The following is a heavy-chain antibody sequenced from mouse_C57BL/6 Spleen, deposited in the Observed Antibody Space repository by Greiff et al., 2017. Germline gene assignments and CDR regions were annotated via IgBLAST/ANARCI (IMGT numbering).Heavy chain of an antibody. D-gene: IGHD1-1*01. J-gene: IGHJ3*01. Sequence: VQLKQSGPELVKPGASVKISCKASGYSFTGYYMNWVKQSPEKGLEWLGEINPSTGGTTYNQKFKAKATLTVDKATRTAYVQIKSLTSEDSAVDDCARDYGSSSAWFADWGQGALVTVSA. CDR2: INPSTGGT. CDR1: GYSFTGYY. CDR3: ARDYGSSSAWFAD. V-gene: IGHV1-42*01.